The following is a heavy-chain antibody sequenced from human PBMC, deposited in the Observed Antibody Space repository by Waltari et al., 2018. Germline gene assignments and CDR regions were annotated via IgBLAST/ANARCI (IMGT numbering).Heavy chain of an antibody. CDR1: GDSVSTSNTA. Sequence: QVQLQQSGPGLVKPSQPLSLTCAISGDSVSTSNTAWNWIRQSPSRGLEWLGRRYYRAKWYNDDAVSMKSPITINPDTSKNQFSLQLKSVTPEETAVDYCAREYFMAALFDYWGQGTLVTVSS. V-gene: IGHV6-1*01. J-gene: IGHJ4*02. CDR2: RYYRAKWYN. CDR3: AREYFMAALFDY. D-gene: IGHD3-9*01.